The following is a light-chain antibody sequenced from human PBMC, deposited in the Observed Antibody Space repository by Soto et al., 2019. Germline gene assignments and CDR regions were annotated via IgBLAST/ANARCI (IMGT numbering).Light chain of an antibody. CDR2: WAS. J-gene: IGKJ4*01. CDR1: QCVLYSSNNKNY. V-gene: IGKV4-1*01. CDR3: QQYYSTPLT. Sequence: DIVMTQSPDSLAVSLGERATINCKSSQCVLYSSNNKNYLAWYQQKPGQPPKLLIYWASNRESGVPDRFSGSGSGTDFTLSISSLQAEDVAVYYCQQYYSTPLTFGGGTKVEIK.